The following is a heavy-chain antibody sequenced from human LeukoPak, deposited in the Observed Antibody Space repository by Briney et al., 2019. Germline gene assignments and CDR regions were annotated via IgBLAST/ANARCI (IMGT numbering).Heavy chain of an antibody. J-gene: IGHJ5*02. CDR3: ARERLLEHYDFWSGYSFNWFDP. V-gene: IGHV1-69*13. D-gene: IGHD3-3*01. CDR2: IIPIFGTA. CDR1: GYTFTSYG. Sequence: SVKVSCKASGYTFTSYGISWVRQAPGQGLEWMGGIIPIFGTANYAQKFQGRVTITADESTSTAYMELSSLRSEDTAVYYCARERLLEHYDFWSGYSFNWFDPWGQGTLVTVSS.